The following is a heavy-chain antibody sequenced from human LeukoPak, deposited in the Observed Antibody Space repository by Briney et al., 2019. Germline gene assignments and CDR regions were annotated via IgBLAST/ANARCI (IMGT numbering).Heavy chain of an antibody. J-gene: IGHJ4*02. Sequence: GGSLRLSCAASGFSFSRYWMSWVRQAPGKGLEWVSSISTSSSYIYYADSMKGRFTISRDNAKNSLYLQMNSLRAEDTAVYYCARDRGDGYNIFDYWGQGTLVTVSS. CDR3: ARDRGDGYNIFDY. D-gene: IGHD5-24*01. CDR2: ISTSSSYI. CDR1: GFSFSRYW. V-gene: IGHV3-21*01.